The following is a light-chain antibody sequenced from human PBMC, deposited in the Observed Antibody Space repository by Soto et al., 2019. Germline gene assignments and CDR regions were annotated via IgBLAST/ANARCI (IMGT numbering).Light chain of an antibody. CDR1: ASIRTW. J-gene: IGKJ4*01. Sequence: GDRVTITCRASASIRTWLAWYQHKPGKAPKFLIYDASSLESGVPSRFSGSGSGTEFTLTISRLEPEDFAVYICQQYGKLPFTFGGGTKVDI. V-gene: IGKV1-5*01. CDR2: DAS. CDR3: QQYGKLPFT.